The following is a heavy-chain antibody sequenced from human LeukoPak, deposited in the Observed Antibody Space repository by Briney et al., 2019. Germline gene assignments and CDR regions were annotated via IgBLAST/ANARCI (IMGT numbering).Heavy chain of an antibody. V-gene: IGHV3-21*01. Sequence: GGSLRLSCAASGFTFSSYSMNWVRQAPGKGLEWVSSISSSSSYIYYADSVKGRFTISRDNAKNSLYLQMNSLRVEDTAVYYCARVAVAGTLLYYYMDVWGKGTTVTISS. D-gene: IGHD6-19*01. CDR3: ARVAVAGTLLYYYMDV. CDR2: ISSSSSYI. CDR1: GFTFSSYS. J-gene: IGHJ6*03.